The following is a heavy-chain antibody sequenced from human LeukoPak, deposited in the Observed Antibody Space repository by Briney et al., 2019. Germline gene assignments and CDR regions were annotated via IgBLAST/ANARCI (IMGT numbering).Heavy chain of an antibody. Sequence: SETLSLTCTVSGGSFSSHYWSWIRQPPGKGLEWIGYISYIGSTNYNPSLKSRVTISVDTSKNQFSLKLSSVTAADTAVYYCARTPYYGDYALSVWGQGTLVTVSS. CDR1: GGSFSSHY. J-gene: IGHJ4*02. CDR3: ARTPYYGDYALSV. CDR2: ISYIGST. D-gene: IGHD4-17*01. V-gene: IGHV4-59*11.